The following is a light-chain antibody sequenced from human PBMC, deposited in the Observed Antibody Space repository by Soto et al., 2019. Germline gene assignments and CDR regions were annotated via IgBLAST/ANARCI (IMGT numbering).Light chain of an antibody. CDR2: EVT. J-gene: IGLJ3*02. CDR1: TSDIGRYNF. Sequence: QSALTQPASVSGSPGQSIIISCTGTTSDIGRYNFVSWYQQHPGKAPKLIIYEVTVRPSGLSNRFSGSKSGTTASLTISGLQPEDEADYYCSSHTSSTYWVFGGGTKLTVL. V-gene: IGLV2-14*01. CDR3: SSHTSSTYWV.